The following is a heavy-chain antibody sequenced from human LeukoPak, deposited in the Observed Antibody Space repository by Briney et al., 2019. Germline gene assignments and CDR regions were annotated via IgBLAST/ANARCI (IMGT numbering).Heavy chain of an antibody. CDR1: GGSISSSSYY. CDR3: ARPWGYCSGGSCLNI. V-gene: IGHV4-39*01. CDR2: IYYSGST. Sequence: SETLSLTCTVSGGSISSSSYYWGWIRQPPGKGLEWIGSIYYSGSTYYNPSLKSRVTISVDTSKNQFSLKLSSVTAADTAVYYCARPWGYCSGGSCLNIWGQGTMVTVSS. D-gene: IGHD2-15*01. J-gene: IGHJ3*02.